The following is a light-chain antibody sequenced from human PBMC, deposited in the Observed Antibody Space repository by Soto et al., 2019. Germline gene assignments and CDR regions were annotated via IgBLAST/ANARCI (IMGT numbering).Light chain of an antibody. Sequence: QSVLTQPASVSGSPGQSITISCTGTSSDVGGYNYVSWYQQHPGKAPKLMIYEVSNRPSGVSNRFSGSKSGNTASLTISGLQAEDEADYYCSSYAGSNYPYVFGPGTKVTVL. CDR1: SSDVGGYNY. V-gene: IGLV2-14*01. CDR2: EVS. J-gene: IGLJ1*01. CDR3: SSYAGSNYPYV.